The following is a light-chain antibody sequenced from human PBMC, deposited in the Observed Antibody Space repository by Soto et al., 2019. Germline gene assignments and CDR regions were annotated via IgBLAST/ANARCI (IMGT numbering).Light chain of an antibody. J-gene: IGLJ2*01. V-gene: IGLV1-44*01. CDR3: AAWDDSLNGPV. CDR2: SNN. CDR1: SSNIGSNT. Sequence: QSVLTQPPSASGTPGQRVTLSCSGSSSNIGSNTVNWYQQLPGTAPKLLIYSNNQRPSGVPDRFSGSKSGTSASLAISGLQSEGEADYYCAAWDDSLNGPVFGGGTKLTVL.